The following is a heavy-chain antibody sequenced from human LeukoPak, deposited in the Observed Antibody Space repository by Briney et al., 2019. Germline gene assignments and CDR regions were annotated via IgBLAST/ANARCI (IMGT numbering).Heavy chain of an antibody. V-gene: IGHV4-59*08. CDR2: IYYSGST. D-gene: IGHD3-10*01. CDR1: GGSISSYY. J-gene: IGHJ4*02. Sequence: SETLSLTCTVSGGSISSYYWSWIRQPPGKGREGIGYIYYSGSTNYNPSLKSRVTISVDTSKNQFSLKLSSVTAADTAVYYCARTMVRGVIFLFAYWGQGTLVTVSS. CDR3: ARTMVRGVIFLFAY.